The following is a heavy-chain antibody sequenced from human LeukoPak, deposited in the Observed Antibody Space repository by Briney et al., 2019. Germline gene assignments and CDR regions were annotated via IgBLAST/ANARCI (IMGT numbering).Heavy chain of an antibody. V-gene: IGHV3-30*04. J-gene: IGHJ3*02. Sequence: GGSLRLSCAASGFTFSSYAMHWVRQAPGKGLEWVAVISYDGSNKYYADSVKGRFTISRDNSKNTLYLQMNSLRGEATAVYYCARHEYAFDIXGQGTMVTVSS. CDR2: ISYDGSNK. CDR3: ARHEYAFDI. CDR1: GFTFSSYA.